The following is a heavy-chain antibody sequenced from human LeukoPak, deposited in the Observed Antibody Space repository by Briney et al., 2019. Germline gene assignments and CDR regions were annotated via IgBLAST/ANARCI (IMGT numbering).Heavy chain of an antibody. V-gene: IGHV3-43*01. CDR1: GFTFAEYT. CDR2: ISWNGARI. J-gene: IGHJ4*02. Sequence: GGSLRLSCAASGFTFAEYTMHWVRQAPGKGLEWVSLISWNGARIHYGDSVKGRFTISRDNSKNTLYLQMNSLRAEDTAVYYCARASRGSGYWTRYFDYWGQGTLVTVSS. D-gene: IGHD3-3*01. CDR3: ARASRGSGYWTRYFDY.